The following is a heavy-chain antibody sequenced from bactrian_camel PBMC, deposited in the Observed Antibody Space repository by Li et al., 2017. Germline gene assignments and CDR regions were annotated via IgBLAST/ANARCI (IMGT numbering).Heavy chain of an antibody. D-gene: IGHD2*01. CDR3: ATVRPPGGMWTILDY. CDR2: SKSAIGLT. V-gene: IGHV3S40*01. CDR1: GFTFSSYD. J-gene: IGHJ4*01. Sequence: DVQLVESGGDSVQAGGTLRLSCAASGFTFSSYDMTWVRQSPGKGLEWVSSSKSAIGLTYYADSVKGRFTGSRDNAKNTLYLQMNSLKTEDTAVYFCATVRPPGGMWTILDYWGQGTQVTVS.